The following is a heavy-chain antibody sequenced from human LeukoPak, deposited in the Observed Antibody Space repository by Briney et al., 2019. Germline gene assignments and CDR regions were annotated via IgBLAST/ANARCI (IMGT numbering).Heavy chain of an antibody. CDR3: ATTNPDLYYPLDAFDI. CDR2: IYYSGST. J-gene: IGHJ3*02. V-gene: IGHV4-31*03. CDR1: GGSISSGGYY. D-gene: IGHD3-10*01. Sequence: PSETLSLTCTVSGGSISSGGYYWSWIRQHPEKGLEWIGYIYYSGSTYYNPSLKSRVTISVDTSKNQFSLKLSSVTAADTAVYYCATTNPDLYYPLDAFDIWGQGTMVTVSS.